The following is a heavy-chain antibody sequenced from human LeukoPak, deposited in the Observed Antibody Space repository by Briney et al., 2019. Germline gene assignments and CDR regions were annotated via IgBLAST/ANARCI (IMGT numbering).Heavy chain of an antibody. D-gene: IGHD3/OR15-3a*01. CDR2: INALDGNA. Sequence: ASVKVSCKASGFSFSSYGVNWVRQAPGQRREWMGGINALDGNAKYAKKFQGRGTMTIEKSTATPYMGLRSLRHDDTAVYYCARGRGGNSYGDYYYFMDVWAQGTPVIVSS. CDR1: GFSFSSYG. J-gene: IGHJ6*02. CDR3: ARGRGGNSYGDYYYFMDV. V-gene: IGHV1-18*04.